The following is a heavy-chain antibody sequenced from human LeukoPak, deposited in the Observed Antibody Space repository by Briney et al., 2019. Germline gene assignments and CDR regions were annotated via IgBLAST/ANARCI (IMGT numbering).Heavy chain of an antibody. V-gene: IGHV4-4*07. CDR1: GGSISSYY. J-gene: IGHJ4*02. CDR2: IYTSGST. Sequence: PSETLSLTCTVSGGSISSYYWSWIRQPAGKGLEWIGRIYTSGSTNYNPSLKSRATMSVDTSKNQFSLKLRSVTAADTAVYYCARSNKYSRSSPFDYWGQGTLGTVSS. CDR3: ARSNKYSRSSPFDY. D-gene: IGHD6-6*01.